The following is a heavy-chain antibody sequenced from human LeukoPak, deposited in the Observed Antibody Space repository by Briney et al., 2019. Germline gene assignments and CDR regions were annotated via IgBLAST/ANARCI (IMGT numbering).Heavy chain of an antibody. CDR3: AKDLGAYYGSGSHGYFDL. CDR1: GFTFDDYA. D-gene: IGHD3-10*01. V-gene: IGHV3-9*01. CDR2: ISWNSGSI. Sequence: PGGSLRLSCAASGFTFDDYAMHWVRQAPGKGLEWVSGISWNSGSIGYADSVKGRFTISRDNAKNSLYLQMNSLRAGDTALYYCAKDLGAYYGSGSHGYFDLWGRGTLVTVSS. J-gene: IGHJ2*01.